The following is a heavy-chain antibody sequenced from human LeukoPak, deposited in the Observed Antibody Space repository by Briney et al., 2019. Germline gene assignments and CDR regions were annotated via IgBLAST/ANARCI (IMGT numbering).Heavy chain of an antibody. D-gene: IGHD6-13*01. V-gene: IGHV4-31*03. CDR2: IYYSGST. Sequence: LQTLSLTCTVSGGSISSGGYYWSWIRQHPGKGLEWIGYIYYSGSTYYNPSLKSRVTISVDTSKNQFSLKLSSVTAADTAVYYCAREQKQQLVNYFDYWGQGTLVTVSS. CDR1: GGSISSGGYY. J-gene: IGHJ4*02. CDR3: AREQKQQLVNYFDY.